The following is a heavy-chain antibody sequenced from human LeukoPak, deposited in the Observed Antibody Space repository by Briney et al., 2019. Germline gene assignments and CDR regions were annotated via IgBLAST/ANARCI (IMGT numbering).Heavy chain of an antibody. CDR3: ATNSGTGWYFDL. CDR1: GYSISSGYY. Sequence: SETLSLTCTVSGYSISSGYYRGWIRQPPGKGLEWIGSIYHSGSTYYNPSLKSRVTISVDTSKNQFSLKLSSVTAADTAVYYCATNSGTGWYFDLWGRGTLVTVSS. V-gene: IGHV4-38-2*02. CDR2: IYHSGST. D-gene: IGHD1-1*01. J-gene: IGHJ2*01.